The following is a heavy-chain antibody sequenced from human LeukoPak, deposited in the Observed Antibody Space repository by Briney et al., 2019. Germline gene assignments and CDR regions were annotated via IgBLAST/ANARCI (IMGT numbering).Heavy chain of an antibody. CDR1: GGTFSSYA. D-gene: IGHD2-2*01. CDR2: IIPIFGTA. CDR3: ASAGESPGRYCSSTSCYAGGLDY. V-gene: IGHV1-69*13. Sequence: SVKVSCKASGGTFSSYAISWVRQAPGQGLEWMGGIIPIFGTANYAQKFQGRVTITADESTSTAYMELSSLRSEDTAVYYCASAGESPGRYCSSTSCYAGGLDYWGQGTLVTVSS. J-gene: IGHJ4*02.